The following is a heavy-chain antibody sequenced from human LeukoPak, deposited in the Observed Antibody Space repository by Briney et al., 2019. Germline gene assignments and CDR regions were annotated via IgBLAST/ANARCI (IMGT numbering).Heavy chain of an antibody. J-gene: IGHJ4*02. CDR2: IYYRGST. D-gene: IGHD4-17*01. CDR3: ARGGDYGDLRYFDY. V-gene: IGHV4-59*01. Sequence: SETLSLTCTVSGGSINNYYWSWIRQPPGKGLEWIGYIYYRGSTNYNPSLKSRVTFSVDTSKNQFSLKLNSVTAADTAVYYCARGGDYGDLRYFDYWGQGTLVTVSS. CDR1: GGSINNYY.